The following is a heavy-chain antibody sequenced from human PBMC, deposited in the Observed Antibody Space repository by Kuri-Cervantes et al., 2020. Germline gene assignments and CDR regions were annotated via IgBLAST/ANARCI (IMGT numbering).Heavy chain of an antibody. J-gene: IGHJ6*02. D-gene: IGHD2-15*01. V-gene: IGHV1-8*01. CDR3: ARGRKYCSGGSCYSRPNYGMDV. CDR2: MNPNSGNT. Sequence: ASVKVSCKASGYTFTSYDINWVRQATGQGLEWMGWMNPNSGNTGYAQKFQGRVTMTRNTSISTAYMELSSLRSEDTAVYYCARGRKYCSGGSCYSRPNYGMDVWGQGTTVTVSS. CDR1: GYTFTSYD.